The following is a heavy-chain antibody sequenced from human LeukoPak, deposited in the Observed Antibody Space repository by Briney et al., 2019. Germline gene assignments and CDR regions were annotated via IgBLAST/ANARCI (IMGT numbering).Heavy chain of an antibody. D-gene: IGHD1-1*01. CDR1: GGSFSGYY. Sequence: PSETLSLTCAVYGGSFSGYYWSWIRQPPGKGLEWIGEINHSGCTNYNPSLKSRVTISVDTSKNQFSLKLSSVTAADTAVYYCARVFDWDVGAFDYWGQGTLVTVSS. V-gene: IGHV4-34*01. CDR3: ARVFDWDVGAFDY. CDR2: INHSGCT. J-gene: IGHJ4*02.